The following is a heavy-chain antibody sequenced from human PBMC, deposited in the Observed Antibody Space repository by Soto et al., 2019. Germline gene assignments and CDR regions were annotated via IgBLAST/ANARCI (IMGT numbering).Heavy chain of an antibody. J-gene: IGHJ6*02. V-gene: IGHV1-18*04. D-gene: IGHD6-6*01. CDR3: AREGFIQQLVGGYYYYGMDV. CDR2: ISAYNGNT. Sequence: ASVKVSCKASGYTFTSYGISWVRQAPGQGLELMGWISAYNGNTNYAQKLQGRVTMTTDTSTSTAYMELRSLRSDDTAVYYCAREGFIQQLVGGYYYYGMDVWGQGTTVTVSS. CDR1: GYTFTSYG.